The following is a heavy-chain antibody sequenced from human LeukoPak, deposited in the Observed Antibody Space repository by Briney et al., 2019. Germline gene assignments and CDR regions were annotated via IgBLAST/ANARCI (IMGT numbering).Heavy chain of an antibody. CDR1: GFAFSSYS. J-gene: IGHJ4*02. CDR3: ARAAGGRFDY. Sequence: PGGSLRLSCAASGFAFSSYSMNWVRQAPGKGLEWVSSISSSSSYIYYADSVKGRFTISRDNAKNSLYLQMNSLRAEDTAVYYCARAAGGRFDYWGQGTLVTVSS. CDR2: ISSSSSYI. D-gene: IGHD3-16*01. V-gene: IGHV3-21*01.